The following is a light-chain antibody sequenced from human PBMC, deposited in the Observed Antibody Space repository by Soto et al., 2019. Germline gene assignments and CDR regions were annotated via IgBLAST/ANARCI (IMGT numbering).Light chain of an antibody. CDR3: SSYASSTHWD. CDR1: SSDVGGYNY. V-gene: IGLV2-8*01. Sequence: QSVLTQPPSASGSPGQSVTISCTGTSSDVGGYNYVSWYQQHPGKAPKLMIYEVSKRPSGVPHRFSGSKSGNTASLTVSGLQAEDEADYYCSSYASSTHWDFGTGTKLTVL. J-gene: IGLJ1*01. CDR2: EVS.